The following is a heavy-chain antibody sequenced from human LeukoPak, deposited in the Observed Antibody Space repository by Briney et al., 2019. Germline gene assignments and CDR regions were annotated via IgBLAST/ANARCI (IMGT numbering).Heavy chain of an antibody. CDR1: GFIFSSYS. CDR2: ISSSGGTI. D-gene: IGHD1-26*01. V-gene: IGHV3-48*04. Sequence: GGSLRLSCAASGFIFSSYSMNWVRQAPGKGLEWISYISSSGGTINYADSVKSRFTISRDNAQYSLHLLVDSLRVEDTAVYFCARGGLGSWTFDSWGQGALVTVSS. J-gene: IGHJ4*02. CDR3: ARGGLGSWTFDS.